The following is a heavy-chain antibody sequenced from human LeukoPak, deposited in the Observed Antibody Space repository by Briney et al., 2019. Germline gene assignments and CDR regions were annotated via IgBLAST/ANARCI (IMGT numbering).Heavy chain of an antibody. CDR3: ARVVKYSSSWYLGVYNWFDP. CDR2: ISAYNGNT. CDR1: GYTFTSYG. V-gene: IGHV1-18*01. D-gene: IGHD6-13*01. J-gene: IGHJ5*02. Sequence: GASVKVSCKASGYTFTSYGISWVRQAPGQGLEWMGWISAYNGNTNYAQKLQGRVTMTTDTSTSTAYMELRSLRSDDTAVYYCARVVKYSSSWYLGVYNWFDPWGQGTLVTVSS.